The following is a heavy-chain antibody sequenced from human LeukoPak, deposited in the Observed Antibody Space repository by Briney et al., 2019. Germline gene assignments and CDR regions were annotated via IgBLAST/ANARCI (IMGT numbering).Heavy chain of an antibody. Sequence: PSETLSLICTVSGGSISSYYWTWIRQPPGKGLEWIGHIYYSGSTNYNPSLKSRVTISVDTSKNQFSLKLSSVTAADTAVYYCARHDPSNPSLWYRRGYFDYWGQGTLVTVSS. J-gene: IGHJ4*02. CDR1: GGSISSYY. V-gene: IGHV4-59*08. CDR3: ARHDPSNPSLWYRRGYFDY. CDR2: IYYSGST. D-gene: IGHD2-15*01.